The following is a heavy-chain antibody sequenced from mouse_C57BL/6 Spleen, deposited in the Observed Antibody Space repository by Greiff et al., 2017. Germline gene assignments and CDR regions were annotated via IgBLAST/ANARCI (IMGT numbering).Heavy chain of an antibody. CDR2: INPSTGGT. CDR3: AREGDDGDYSQFAY. CDR1: GYSFTGYY. Sequence: VQLQQSGPELVKPGASVKISCKASGYSFTGYYMNWVKQSPEMSLEWIGEINPSTGGTTYNQKFKAKATLTVDKSSSTASMQLKSLTSEDSAVYYCAREGDDGDYSQFAYWGQGTLVTVSA. J-gene: IGHJ3*01. D-gene: IGHD2-3*01. V-gene: IGHV1-42*01.